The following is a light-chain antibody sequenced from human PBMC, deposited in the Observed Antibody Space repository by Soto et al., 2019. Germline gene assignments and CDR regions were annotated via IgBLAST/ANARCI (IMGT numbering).Light chain of an antibody. V-gene: IGKV1-5*03. Sequence: DIHMTQSPSSLSQSVGNRFTITCQASQDIATYLNWYQQKPVKAPKLLXYKASGFESGVPSSFSGSGSGTDFTLTISSLQRDDFANHYCQQYNSYSPLTCGGGTKVDIK. CDR3: QQYNSYSPLT. CDR2: KAS. CDR1: QDIATY. J-gene: IGKJ4*01.